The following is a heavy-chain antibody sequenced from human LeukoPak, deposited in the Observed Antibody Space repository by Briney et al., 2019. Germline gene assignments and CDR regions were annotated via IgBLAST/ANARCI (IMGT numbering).Heavy chain of an antibody. V-gene: IGHV3-15*01. J-gene: IGHJ6*03. CDR1: GFTFSNAW. CDR3: TTAGYSSSSSNYYYYMDV. D-gene: IGHD6-6*01. CDR2: IKSKTDGGTS. Sequence: GWSLRLSCAASGFTFSNAWMSWVRQAPGKGLEWVGRIKSKTDGGTSDYAAPVKGRFTISRDDSKNTLYLQMNSLKTEDTAVYYCTTAGYSSSSSNYYYYMDVWGKGTTVTVSS.